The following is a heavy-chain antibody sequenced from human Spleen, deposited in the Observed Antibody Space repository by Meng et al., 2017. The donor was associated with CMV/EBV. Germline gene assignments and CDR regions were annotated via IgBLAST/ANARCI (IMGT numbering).Heavy chain of an antibody. CDR2: VYYTGFT. V-gene: IGHV4-59*01. D-gene: IGHD4-23*01. CDR3: ANTDRGGNFPFGY. CDR1: GGSITSYY. Sequence: GSLRLSCTVSGGSITSYYWSWIRQPPGKGLEWIGYVYYTGFTNYNPSLRSRVTISVDASRNQFSLKLRSLTAADTALYYCANTDRGGNFPFGYWGQGTLVTVSS. J-gene: IGHJ4*02.